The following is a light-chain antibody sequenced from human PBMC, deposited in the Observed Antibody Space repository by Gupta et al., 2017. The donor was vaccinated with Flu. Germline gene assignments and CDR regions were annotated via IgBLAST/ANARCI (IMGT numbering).Light chain of an antibody. CDR1: QSVSSN. CDR3: QQYNNWPRPT. J-gene: IGKJ1*01. CDR2: GAS. V-gene: IGKV3-15*01. Sequence: EIVMTQSPATLSVSPGERATLSCRASQSVSSNLAWYQQKPGQAPRLLIYGASIRATGIPARFSGSGSGTEFTLTISSLQSEDFAVYYCQQYNNWPRPTFGQGTKVEIK.